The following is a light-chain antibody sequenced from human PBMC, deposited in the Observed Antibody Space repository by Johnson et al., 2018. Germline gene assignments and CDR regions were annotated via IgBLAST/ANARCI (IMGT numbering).Light chain of an antibody. V-gene: IGLV1-51*02. CDR2: ENN. CDR1: SSNIGNNC. Sequence: QSVLTPPPSVSAAPGQKVTISCSGSSSNIGNNCVSWYQQLPGTAPKLLIYENNKRPSGIPDRFSGSKSGTSATLGITGLQTGDEADYYCGTWDSSLSAGNVFGTGTKFTVL. J-gene: IGLJ1*01. CDR3: GTWDSSLSAGNV.